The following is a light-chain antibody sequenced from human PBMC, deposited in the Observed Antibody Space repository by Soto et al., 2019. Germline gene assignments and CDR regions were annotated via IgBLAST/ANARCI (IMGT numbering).Light chain of an antibody. J-gene: IGLJ1*01. Sequence: QSALTQPASVSGSPGQSITISCTGTSNDVGGHDYVSWYQQHPGKAPKLVIYDVLSRPSGVSDRFSGSKSGHTASLTISGIRPEDEADYYCASYTSSSTLVFGTGTKLTVL. CDR3: ASYTSSSTLV. CDR2: DVL. CDR1: SNDVGGHDY. V-gene: IGLV2-14*03.